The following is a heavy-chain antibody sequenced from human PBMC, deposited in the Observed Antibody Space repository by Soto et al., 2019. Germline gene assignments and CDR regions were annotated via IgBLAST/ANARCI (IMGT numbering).Heavy chain of an antibody. CDR3: ARSSDDSSGYPFDY. J-gene: IGHJ4*02. CDR1: GGSISSGGYY. CDR2: IYYSGST. D-gene: IGHD3-22*01. V-gene: IGHV4-31*02. Sequence: SETLSLTCTVSGGSISSGGYYWSWIRQHPGKGLEWIGYIYYSGSTYYNPSLKSRVTISVDTSKNQFSLKLTSVTAADTAVYYCARSSDDSSGYPFDYWGQGTLVTVSS.